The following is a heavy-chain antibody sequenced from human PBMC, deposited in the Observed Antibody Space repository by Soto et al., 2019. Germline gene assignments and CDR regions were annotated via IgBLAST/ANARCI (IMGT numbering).Heavy chain of an antibody. V-gene: IGHV3-74*01. D-gene: IGHD3-22*01. CDR3: AREATYSSGRGMDV. CDR2: INSEVSSR. Sequence: EVQLVESGGGSVQPGGSLRLHCAASGFTFSSHWMYWVRQAPGKGLFWVSRINSEVSSRRYADSVNGRFTVSRDNAKNTLYLQMNSLRAEDTAVYYCAREATYSSGRGMDVWGQGTLVTVSS. CDR1: GFTFSSHW. J-gene: IGHJ4*02.